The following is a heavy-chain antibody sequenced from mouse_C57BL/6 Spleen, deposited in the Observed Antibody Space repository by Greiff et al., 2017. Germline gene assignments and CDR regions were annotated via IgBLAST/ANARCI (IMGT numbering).Heavy chain of an antibody. CDR2: IDPEDGET. V-gene: IGHV14-2*01. CDR1: GFNIKDYY. CDR3: ARSYDYDVRFAY. Sequence: VQLQQSGPELVQPGASVTLSCTASGFNIKDYYMHWVKQRTEKGLEWIGRIDPEDGETKYAPKFQGKATITADTSSNTAYLQLSRLTSEDTAVYYCARSYDYDVRFAYWGQGTLGTVSA. J-gene: IGHJ3*01. D-gene: IGHD2-4*01.